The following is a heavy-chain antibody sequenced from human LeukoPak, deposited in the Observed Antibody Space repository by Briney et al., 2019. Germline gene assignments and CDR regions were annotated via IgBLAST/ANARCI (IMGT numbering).Heavy chain of an antibody. J-gene: IGHJ4*02. D-gene: IGHD4-23*01. CDR2: INHSGST. V-gene: IGHV4-34*01. CDR3: ARGFYGGNSHILLPNFDY. CDR1: GGSFSGYY. Sequence: SETLSLTCAVCGGSFSGYYWSWIRQPPGKGLEWIGEINHSGSTNYNPSLTSRVTISVDTSKNQFSLKLSSVTAADTAVYYCARGFYGGNSHILLPNFDYWGQGTLVTVSS.